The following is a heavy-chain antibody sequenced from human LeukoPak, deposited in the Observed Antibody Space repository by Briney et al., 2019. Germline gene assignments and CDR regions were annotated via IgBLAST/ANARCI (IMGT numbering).Heavy chain of an antibody. CDR2: IYPGDSDT. J-gene: IGHJ5*02. D-gene: IGHD5-24*01. CDR1: GYSFSTYW. V-gene: IGHV5-51*01. Sequence: GESLKISCKGSGYSFSTYWIGRVRQMPGKGLEWMGIIYPGDSDTRYGPSFQGQVTISADKSINTAYLQWSSLKASDTATYYCARRKDGYNPNWLDPWGQGTLVTVSS. CDR3: ARRKDGYNPNWLDP.